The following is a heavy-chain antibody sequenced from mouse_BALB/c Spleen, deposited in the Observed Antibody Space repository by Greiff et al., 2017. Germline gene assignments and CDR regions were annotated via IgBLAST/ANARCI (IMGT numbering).Heavy chain of an antibody. CDR1: GYTFTSYV. Sequence: VQLQQSGPELVKPGASVKMSCKASGYTFTSYVMHWVKQKPGQGLEWIGYINPYNDGTKYNEKFKGKATLTSVKSSSTAYMELSSLTSEDSAVYYCARSLITTVVATDYFDYWGQGTTLTVSS. V-gene: IGHV1-14*01. CDR2: INPYNDGT. CDR3: ARSLITTVVATDYFDY. J-gene: IGHJ2*01. D-gene: IGHD1-1*01.